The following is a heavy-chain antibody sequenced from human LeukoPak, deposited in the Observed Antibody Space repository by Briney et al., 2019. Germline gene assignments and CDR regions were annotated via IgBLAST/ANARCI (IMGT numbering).Heavy chain of an antibody. Sequence: SETLSLTCTVSGGSISSYYWSWIRQPPGKGLEWIGYIYYSGSTNYNPSLKSRVTISVDKSKNQFSLKLSSVTAADTAVYYCAREQGYDILTGYPFDYWGQGTLVTVSS. CDR2: IYYSGST. CDR3: AREQGYDILTGYPFDY. CDR1: GGSISSYY. J-gene: IGHJ4*02. D-gene: IGHD3-9*01. V-gene: IGHV4-59*12.